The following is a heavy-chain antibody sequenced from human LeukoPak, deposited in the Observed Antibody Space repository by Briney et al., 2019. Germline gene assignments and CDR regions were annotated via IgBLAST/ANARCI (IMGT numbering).Heavy chain of an antibody. CDR3: TRDFPRQWLDTSYFYYYMDV. CDR2: INWNGGST. V-gene: IGHV3-20*04. CDR1: GFTFDDYG. Sequence: GGSLRLSCAAYGFTFDDYGMSWVRQAEGKGLGWVSGINWNGGSTRYEDSVKGRFTISRDNAENSLYLQMNSLRAEDTALYYCTRDFPRQWLDTSYFYYYMDVWGKGTTVTVSS. D-gene: IGHD6-19*01. J-gene: IGHJ6*03.